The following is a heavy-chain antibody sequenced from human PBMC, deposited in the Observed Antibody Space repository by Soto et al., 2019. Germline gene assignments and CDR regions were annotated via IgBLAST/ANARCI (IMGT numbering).Heavy chain of an antibody. V-gene: IGHV3-23*01. D-gene: IGHD3-10*01. CDR2: ISGSGGST. Sequence: EVQLLESGGGLVQPGGSLRLSCAASGFTFSSYAMNWVRQAPGKGLEWVSAISGSGGSTYYADSVKGRFTISRDNSKNTLYMQMNSLRAEDTAVYYYAYRRMTVQLWFSLDYWGQGTLVTVSS. CDR3: AYRRMTVQLWFSLDY. J-gene: IGHJ4*02. CDR1: GFTFSSYA.